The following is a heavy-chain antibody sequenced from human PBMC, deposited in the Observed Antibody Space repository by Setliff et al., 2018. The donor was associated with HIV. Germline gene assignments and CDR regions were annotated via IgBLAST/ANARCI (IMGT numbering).Heavy chain of an antibody. D-gene: IGHD2-15*01. CDR3: ASGARGYCGGARCDGNWFDP. V-gene: IGHV3-48*01. J-gene: IGHJ5*02. CDR1: GFTFSSYT. Sequence: TGGSLRLSCAASGFTFSSYTMNWVRQAPGKGLEWVSYISNNGATIYSADSVQGRFTLSRDNSRKTVYLQMDSLRSEDTAVYFCASGARGYCGGARCDGNWFDPWGQGTLVTVSS. CDR2: ISNNGATI.